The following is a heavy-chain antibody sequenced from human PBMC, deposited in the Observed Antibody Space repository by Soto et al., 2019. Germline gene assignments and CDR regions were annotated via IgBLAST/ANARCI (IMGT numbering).Heavy chain of an antibody. J-gene: IGHJ3*02. CDR3: ARLFTMIVVGGGASAFAI. D-gene: IGHD3-22*01. CDR2: IYYSGST. Sequence: QVQLQESGPGLVKPSQTLSLTCTVSGGSISSGGYYWSWIRQHPGKGLEWIGYIYYSGSTYYNPSLRSRDTISVDTSKNQFSLKLSSVTGAHTAVYYGARLFTMIVVGGGASAFAIWGQGKMVTVSS. CDR1: GGSISSGGYY. V-gene: IGHV4-31*03.